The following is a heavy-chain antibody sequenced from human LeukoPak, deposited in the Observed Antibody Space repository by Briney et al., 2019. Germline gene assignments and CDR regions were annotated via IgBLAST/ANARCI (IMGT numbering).Heavy chain of an antibody. CDR3: ARINWNDSPADYYYGMVG. D-gene: IGHD1-1*01. J-gene: IGHJ6*01. CDR2: IYPSGST. Sequence: SETLSLTCTVSGGSISSYYWSWIRQPAGKGLEWIGRIYPSGSTNYNPSLKSRVTISVDTSKNQFSLKLSSVTAADTAVYYCARINWNDSPADYYYGMVGGGQGTTVSLSS. V-gene: IGHV4-4*07. CDR1: GGSISSYY.